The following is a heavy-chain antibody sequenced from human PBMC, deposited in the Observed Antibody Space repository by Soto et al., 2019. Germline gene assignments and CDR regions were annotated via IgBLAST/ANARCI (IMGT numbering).Heavy chain of an antibody. V-gene: IGHV3-9*01. CDR3: TKERVRDFDG. D-gene: IGHD3-9*01. J-gene: IGHJ4*02. Sequence: VQLVESGGGLVRPGGSLRLSCAASGFTFDDHAMHWVRQAPGKGLEWISAITWNSVALDYADSVKGRFTISRDNAKNSLYLQMNSLRPGDTALDYCTKERVRDFDGWGQGTLVTVSS. CDR2: ITWNSVAL. CDR1: GFTFDDHA.